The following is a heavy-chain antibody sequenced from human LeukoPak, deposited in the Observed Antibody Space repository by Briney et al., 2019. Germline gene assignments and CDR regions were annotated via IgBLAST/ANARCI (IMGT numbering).Heavy chain of an antibody. CDR2: MNTNSGNT. J-gene: IGHJ5*02. CDR3: ARGGDIAVVPAAMVGP. V-gene: IGHV1-8*01. Sequence: ASVKVSCKASGYTFTSYDINWVRQATGQGLEWMGWMNTNSGNTGHAQKFQDRLTMTRDTSTNTAYMELSSLRSEDTAVYYCARGGDIAVVPAAMVGPWGQGTLVTVSS. D-gene: IGHD2-2*01. CDR1: GYTFTSYD.